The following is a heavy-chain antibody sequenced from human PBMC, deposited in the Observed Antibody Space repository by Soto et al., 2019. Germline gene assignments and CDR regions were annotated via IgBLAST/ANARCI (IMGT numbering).Heavy chain of an antibody. CDR3: ASRRPRQQLVLFSYYFDY. CDR1: GDSVSSNSAA. V-gene: IGHV6-1*01. D-gene: IGHD6-13*01. CDR2: TYYRSKWYN. J-gene: IGHJ4*02. Sequence: SQTLSLTCAISGDSVSSNSAAWNWIRQSPSRGLEWLGRTYYRSKWYNDYAVSVKSRITIKPDTSKNQFSLKLSSVTAADTAVYYCASRRPRQQLVLFSYYFDYWGQGTLVTVSS.